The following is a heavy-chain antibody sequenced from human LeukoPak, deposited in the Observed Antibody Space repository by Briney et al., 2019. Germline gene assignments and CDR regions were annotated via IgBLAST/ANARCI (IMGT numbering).Heavy chain of an antibody. D-gene: IGHD5-12*01. CDR1: GYSISSGYY. J-gene: IGHJ4*02. Sequence: PSETLSLTCTISGYSISSGYYWGWIRQPPGKGLEWIGSIYQSGSSYYNPSLKSRVTILVDTSKSQFSLKLSSVTAADTAVYYCARVAVATITGFDYWGQGTLVTVSS. CDR3: ARVAVATITGFDY. V-gene: IGHV4-38-2*02. CDR2: IYQSGSS.